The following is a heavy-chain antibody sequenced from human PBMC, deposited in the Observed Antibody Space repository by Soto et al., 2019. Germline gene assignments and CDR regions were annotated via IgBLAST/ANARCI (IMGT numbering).Heavy chain of an antibody. V-gene: IGHV1-18*01. CDR2: ISTYNGNT. D-gene: IGHD6-6*01. J-gene: IGHJ5*02. CDR3: ARKSSSSSWFDP. Sequence: QVQLVQSGAEVKKPGASVKVSCKASGYTFSSYGITWVRQAPGQGLEWMGWISTYNGNTNYAQKVQVRVTMTTDISTRTAYMELRSLRSDDTAVYYCARKSSSSSWFDPWGQGTLVTVSS. CDR1: GYTFSSYG.